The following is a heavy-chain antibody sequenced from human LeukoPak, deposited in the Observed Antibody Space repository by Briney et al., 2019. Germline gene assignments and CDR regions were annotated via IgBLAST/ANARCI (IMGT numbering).Heavy chain of an antibody. CDR2: IYPGDSDT. Sequence: GESLKISCGGSGYTFRSYWIGWVRQMPGKDLEWMGMIYPGDSDTRYSPSFQGQVTFSADLSLNTAYLQWSSLEASDTAIYYCTRQSQACSTGSCYVVSWGQGTQVTVSS. D-gene: IGHD2-15*01. J-gene: IGHJ5*01. CDR1: GYTFRSYW. CDR3: TRQSQACSTGSCYVVS. V-gene: IGHV5-51*01.